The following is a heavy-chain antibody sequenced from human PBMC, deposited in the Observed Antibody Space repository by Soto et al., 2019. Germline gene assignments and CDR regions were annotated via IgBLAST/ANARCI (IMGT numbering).Heavy chain of an antibody. CDR2: ISWDGGST. CDR1: GFTFDDYA. V-gene: IGHV3-43D*04. CDR3: AKTYYYDSSGHYCDY. J-gene: IGHJ4*02. Sequence: EVQLVESGGVVVQPGGSLRLSCAASGFTFDDYAMHWVRQAPGKGLEWVSLISWDGGSTYYADSVKGRFTISRDNSKNSLYLQMNSLRAEDTAVYYCAKTYYYDSSGHYCDYWGQGTLVTVSS. D-gene: IGHD3-22*01.